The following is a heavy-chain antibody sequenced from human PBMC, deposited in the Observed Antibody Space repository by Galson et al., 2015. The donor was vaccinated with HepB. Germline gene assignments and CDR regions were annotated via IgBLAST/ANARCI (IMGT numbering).Heavy chain of an antibody. CDR3: ARELSDFWSGYYTGRNWFDP. J-gene: IGHJ5*02. Sequence: SLRLSCAASGFTFSSYSMNWVRQAPGKGLEWVSSISSNSSYIYYADSVKGRFTISRDNSRNSLYLRMNSLRAEDTAVYYCARELSDFWSGYYTGRNWFDPWGQGTLVTVSS. V-gene: IGHV3-21*01. D-gene: IGHD3-3*01. CDR1: GFTFSSYS. CDR2: ISSNSSYI.